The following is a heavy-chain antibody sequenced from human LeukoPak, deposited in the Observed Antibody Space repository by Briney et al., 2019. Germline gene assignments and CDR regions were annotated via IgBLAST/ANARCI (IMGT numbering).Heavy chain of an antibody. D-gene: IGHD6-19*01. V-gene: IGHV1-8*01. CDR2: MNPNSGNT. J-gene: IGHJ4*02. Sequence: ASVKVSCKASGYTFTSYDINWVRQATGQGLEWMGWMNPNSGNTGYAQKFQGRVTMTRNTSINTAYMELSSLRSEDTAVYYCARGLYSSGWYRGEYYFDYWGQGTLVTVSS. CDR3: ARGLYSSGWYRGEYYFDY. CDR1: GYTFTSYD.